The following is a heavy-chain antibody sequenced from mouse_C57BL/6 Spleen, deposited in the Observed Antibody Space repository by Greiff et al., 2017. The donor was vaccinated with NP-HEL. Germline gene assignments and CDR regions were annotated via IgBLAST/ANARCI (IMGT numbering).Heavy chain of an antibody. CDR3: ASGGGGSSPPGFAY. CDR2: IDPSDSYT. V-gene: IGHV1-69*01. Sequence: QVQLQQPGAELVMPGASVKLSCKASGYPFTSYWMHWVKQRPGQGLEWIGEIDPSDSYTNYNQKFKGKSTLTVDKSSSTAYMQLSSLTAEDSAVYYCASGGGGSSPPGFAYWGQGTLVTVSA. D-gene: IGHD1-1*01. J-gene: IGHJ3*01. CDR1: GYPFTSYW.